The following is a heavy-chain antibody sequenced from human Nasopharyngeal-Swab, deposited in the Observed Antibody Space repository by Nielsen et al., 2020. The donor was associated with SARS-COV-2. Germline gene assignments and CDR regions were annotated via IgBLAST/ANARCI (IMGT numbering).Heavy chain of an antibody. Sequence: WIRQPPGKGLEYVSAISSNGGSTYYADSVKGRFAISRDNAKNSLYLQMNSLRAEDTAVYYCARGPTIFGVVIPYWGQGTLVTVSS. CDR2: ISSNGGST. J-gene: IGHJ4*02. V-gene: IGHV3-64*04. CDR3: ARGPTIFGVVIPY. D-gene: IGHD3-3*01.